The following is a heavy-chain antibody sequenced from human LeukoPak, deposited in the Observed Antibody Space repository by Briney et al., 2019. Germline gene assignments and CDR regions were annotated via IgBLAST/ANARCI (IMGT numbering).Heavy chain of an antibody. CDR1: GGSISNGGYY. J-gene: IGHJ3*02. D-gene: IGHD3-22*01. V-gene: IGHV4-31*03. CDR2: IYYSGNT. Sequence: SETLSLTCTVSGGSISNGGYYWNWIRQHPGKGLEWIGYIYYSGNTYYNPSLKSRVTISVDTSKNQFSLKLSSVTAADTAVYYCARDTGDTYYYDSSSFGAFDIWGQGTMVTVSS. CDR3: ARDTGDTYYYDSSSFGAFDI.